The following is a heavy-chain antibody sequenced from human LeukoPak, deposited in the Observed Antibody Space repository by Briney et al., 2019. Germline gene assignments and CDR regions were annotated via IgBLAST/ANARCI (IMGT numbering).Heavy chain of an antibody. CDR2: ISTLSSTI. CDR1: GFTFSNYE. Sequence: GGSLRLSCAASGFTFSNYEMNWVRQAPGKGLEWVAYISTLSSTIYYADSVKGRFTISRDNAKNSLYLQTNSLRDEDTAVYYCARHGSGFNYWGRGALVTVSS. V-gene: IGHV3-48*02. D-gene: IGHD3-10*01. J-gene: IGHJ4*02. CDR3: ARHGSGFNY.